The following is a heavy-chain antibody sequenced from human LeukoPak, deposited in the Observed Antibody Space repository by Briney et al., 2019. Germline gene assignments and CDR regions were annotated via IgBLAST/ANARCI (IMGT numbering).Heavy chain of an antibody. V-gene: IGHV4-31*03. CDR2: VSSSGTT. D-gene: IGHD2-8*01. Sequence: PSQTLSLTCTVSGGSISRDGHYWSWIRQYPGKGLESFGSVSSSGTTTYNPSLKSRVTISLDTSQNQFSLSLRSLTAADTAVYYCAREMVRDAFDIWGQGTMVTVSS. CDR1: GGSISRDGHY. CDR3: AREMVRDAFDI. J-gene: IGHJ3*02.